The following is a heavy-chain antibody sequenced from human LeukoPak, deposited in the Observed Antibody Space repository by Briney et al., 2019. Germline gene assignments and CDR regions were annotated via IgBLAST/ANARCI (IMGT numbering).Heavy chain of an antibody. CDR2: IWYDGSNK. CDR1: GFTFSSYG. V-gene: IGHV3-33*01. CDR3: ARDQNYYSGRDV. J-gene: IGHJ6*04. Sequence: GGSLRLSCAASGFTFSSYGMHWVRQAPGKGLEWVAVIWYDGSNKYYADSVKGRFTISRDNSKNTLYLQMNSLRAEDTAVYYCARDQNYYSGRDVGGKGPRAPVP.